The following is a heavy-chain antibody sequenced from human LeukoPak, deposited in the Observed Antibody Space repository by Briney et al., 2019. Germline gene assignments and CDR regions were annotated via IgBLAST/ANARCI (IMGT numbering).Heavy chain of an antibody. D-gene: IGHD3-9*01. CDR1: GFTFDDYG. J-gene: IGHJ4*02. CDR2: INWNSGSI. CDR3: ARGTGYDVLTGYDY. Sequence: PGGSLRLSCAASGFTFDDYGMNWVRQVPGKGLGWVSGINWNSGSIGYADSVKGRFTISRDNAKNSLYLQMNSLRAEDTAFYFCARGTGYDVLTGYDYWGQGTLVTVSS. V-gene: IGHV3-20*04.